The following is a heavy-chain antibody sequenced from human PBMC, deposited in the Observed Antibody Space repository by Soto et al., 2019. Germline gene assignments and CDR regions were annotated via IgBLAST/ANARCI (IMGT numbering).Heavy chain of an antibody. CDR2: IKEDGSEI. J-gene: IGHJ6*02. D-gene: IGHD1-26*01. V-gene: IGHV3-7*01. Sequence: HPGGSLRLSCGVSGFNVMSYWMSWVRQAPGKGLEWVASIKEDGSEIYYLQSVRGRFTISRDSAGNSLYLQMNSLRAEDTAVYYCARAPTAYYGMDVWGQGTTVTVSS. CDR3: ARAPTAYYGMDV. CDR1: GFNVMSYW.